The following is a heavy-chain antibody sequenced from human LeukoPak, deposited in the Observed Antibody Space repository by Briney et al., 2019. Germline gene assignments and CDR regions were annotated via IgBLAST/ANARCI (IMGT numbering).Heavy chain of an antibody. J-gene: IGHJ4*02. V-gene: IGHV3-53*01. CDR2: LYNTGNT. CDR1: GFTVNSNY. Sequence: GGSLRLSCAASGFTVNSNYLSWVRQAPGKGLEWVSTLYNTGNTYYANSVKGRFSISRDNSKNTLFLQMSSLRAEDTAVYYCARLTADGRLYFVDWGPGTLVTVSS. D-gene: IGHD6-13*01. CDR3: ARLTADGRLYFVD.